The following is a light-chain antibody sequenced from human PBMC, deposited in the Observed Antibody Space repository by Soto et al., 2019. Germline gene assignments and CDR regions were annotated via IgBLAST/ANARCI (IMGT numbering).Light chain of an antibody. CDR1: QSISSW. V-gene: IGKV1-5*01. CDR3: QQYNSYDMWS. CDR2: GAS. J-gene: IGKJ1*01. Sequence: DIQMTQSPSTLSASVGDRVTITCRASQSISSWLAWYQQKPGKAPKLLIYGASSLESGVPSRFSGSGSGTEFTLTISSLQPDYFATYYCQQYNSYDMWSFGQGTKVELK.